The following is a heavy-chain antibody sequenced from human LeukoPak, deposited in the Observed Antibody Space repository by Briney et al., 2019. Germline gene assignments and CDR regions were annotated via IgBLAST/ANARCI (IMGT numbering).Heavy chain of an antibody. J-gene: IGHJ1*01. D-gene: IGHD4-17*01. CDR3: ASGDYGDYGFQH. Sequence: SETLSLTCTVSGGSISSYYWSWIRQPPGKGLEWIGYIYYSGSTNYNPSLKSRVTISVDTSKNQFSLKLSSVTAADTAVYYCASGDYGDYGFQHWGQGTLVTVSS. CDR1: GGSISSYY. V-gene: IGHV4-59*01. CDR2: IYYSGST.